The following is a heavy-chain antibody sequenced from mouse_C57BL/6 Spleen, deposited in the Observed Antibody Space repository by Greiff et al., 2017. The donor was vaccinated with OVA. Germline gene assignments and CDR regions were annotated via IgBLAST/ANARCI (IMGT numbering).Heavy chain of an antibody. V-gene: IGHV14-2*01. CDR3: ARRVGNPYSLDY. CDR2: IDPEDGET. J-gene: IGHJ2*01. D-gene: IGHD2-1*01. CDR1: GFNIKDYY. Sequence: DVKLVESGAELVKPGASVKLSCTASGFNIKDYYMHWVKQRTEPGLEWIGRIDPEDGETKYTPKFQGKATITADTSSNTAYLQLSSLTSEDTAVYYCARRVGNPYSLDYWGQGTTLTGSS.